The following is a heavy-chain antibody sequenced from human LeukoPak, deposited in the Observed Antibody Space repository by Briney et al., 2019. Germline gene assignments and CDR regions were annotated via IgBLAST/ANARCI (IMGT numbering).Heavy chain of an antibody. J-gene: IGHJ4*02. D-gene: IGHD5-24*01. CDR2: ISSSSSYI. Sequence: PGGSLRLSCAASGFTFSSYSMNWVRQAPGKGLEWVSSISSSSSYIYYADSVKGRFTISRDNAKNSLYLQMNSLRAEDTAVYYCASYRRDGYKSDYWGQGTLVTVSS. V-gene: IGHV3-21*01. CDR1: GFTFSSYS. CDR3: ASYRRDGYKSDY.